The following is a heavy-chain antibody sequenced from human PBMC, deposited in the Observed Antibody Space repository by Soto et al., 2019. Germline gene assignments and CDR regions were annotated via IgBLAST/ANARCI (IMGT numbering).Heavy chain of an antibody. CDR3: ARDRLVPYGYGMAV. V-gene: IGHV3-33*01. J-gene: IGHJ6*02. CDR1: GFTFRRYG. Sequence: QMQLGESGGGVVQPGRSLRLSCAASGFTFRRYGIHWVRQAPVKGLEWVGIVWFDGSKKYYVDSVKGRFAVSRDNSKNTLYLQMNSLRVEDTAVYYCARDRLVPYGYGMAVWGQWTTVTVAS. D-gene: IGHD2-2*01. CDR2: VWFDGSKK.